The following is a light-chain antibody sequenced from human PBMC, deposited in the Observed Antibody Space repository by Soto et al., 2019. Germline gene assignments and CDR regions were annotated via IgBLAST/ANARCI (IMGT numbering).Light chain of an antibody. V-gene: IGLV2-18*02. J-gene: IGLJ1*01. CDR1: SSDVGSYNR. CDR2: EVS. Sequence: QSALTQPPSVSGSPGQSVTISCTGTSSDVGSYNRVSWYQQPPGTAPKLMISEVSNRPSGVPDRFSGSKSGNTASLTISGLQAEHEADYYCSSYTSSSTYVVGTGTKVTVL. CDR3: SSYTSSSTYV.